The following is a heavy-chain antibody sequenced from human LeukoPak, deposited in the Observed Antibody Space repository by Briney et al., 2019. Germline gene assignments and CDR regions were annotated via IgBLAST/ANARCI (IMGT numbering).Heavy chain of an antibody. CDR2: IYSGGST. Sequence: GGSLRLSCAASGFTVSSNYMSWVRQAPGKGLEWVSVIYSGGSTYYADSVKGRFTISRDNSKNTLYLQMNSLRAEDTAVYYCAKTYYYDSSGYSTHFDYWGQGTLVTVSS. CDR1: GFTVSSNY. V-gene: IGHV3-53*01. CDR3: AKTYYYDSSGYSTHFDY. J-gene: IGHJ4*02. D-gene: IGHD3-22*01.